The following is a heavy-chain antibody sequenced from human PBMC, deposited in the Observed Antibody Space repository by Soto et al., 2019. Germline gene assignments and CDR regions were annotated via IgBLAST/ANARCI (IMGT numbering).Heavy chain of an antibody. V-gene: IGHV5-10-1*01. J-gene: IGHJ6*02. CDR2: IDPSDSYT. CDR1: GYSFTNYW. D-gene: IGHD3-3*02. CDR3: ARLFTFLASSYYYGMDV. Sequence: PXESLRVSCKGSGYSFTNYWGILVLQMPGKGLEWMGRIDPSDSYTNYSPSFQGHVTISADKSISTAYLQWSSLKASDTAMYYCARLFTFLASSYYYGMDVWGQGTTVTVSS.